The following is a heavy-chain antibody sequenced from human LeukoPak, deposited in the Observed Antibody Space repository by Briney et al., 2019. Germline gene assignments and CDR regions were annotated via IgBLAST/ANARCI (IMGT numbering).Heavy chain of an antibody. CDR3: ASGFRGQLGYFDY. Sequence: SETLSLTCTVSGGSISSGFYDWYWIRQPAGKGLEWIGYIHYSGSTNYNPSLKSRVTISVDTSKNQFSLRLSSVTAADTALYYCASGFRGQLGYFDYWGQGTLVTVSS. J-gene: IGHJ4*02. CDR1: GGSISSGFYD. D-gene: IGHD1-1*01. CDR2: IHYSGST. V-gene: IGHV4-61*10.